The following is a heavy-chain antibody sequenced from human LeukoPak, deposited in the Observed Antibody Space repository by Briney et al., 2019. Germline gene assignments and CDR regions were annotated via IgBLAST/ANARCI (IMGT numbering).Heavy chain of an antibody. CDR1: GFTFGSYA. J-gene: IGHJ4*02. CDR3: AKDGKKYGSTWDFDY. Sequence: GGSLRLSCAASGFTFGSYAMIWVRQAPGKGLEWVSHISASGGTTYYADSVKGRFTISRVNSKNTLYLQMDSLRPEDTAVYFCAKDGKKYGSTWDFDYWGQGILVTVS. CDR2: ISASGGTT. V-gene: IGHV3-23*01. D-gene: IGHD6-13*01.